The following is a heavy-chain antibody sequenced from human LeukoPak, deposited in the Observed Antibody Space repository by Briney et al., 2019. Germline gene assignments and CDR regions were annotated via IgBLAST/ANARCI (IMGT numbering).Heavy chain of an antibody. J-gene: IGHJ4*02. Sequence: PGGSLRLSCAASGFTFDNNAMHWVRRAPGKGLEWVSSISWNSDNIDYADSVKGRFTISRDNAKNSLYLQMNSLRAEDTALYYCAKEGSDCTNGICRYFDYWGQGTLVTVSS. CDR2: ISWNSDNI. CDR1: GFTFDNNA. CDR3: AKEGSDCTNGICRYFDY. V-gene: IGHV3-9*01. D-gene: IGHD2-8*01.